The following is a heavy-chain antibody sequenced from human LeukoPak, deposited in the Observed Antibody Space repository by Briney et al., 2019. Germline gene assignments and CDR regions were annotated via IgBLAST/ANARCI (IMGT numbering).Heavy chain of an antibody. CDR3: ARENSGSYREFDY. CDR2: IYTSGST. CDR1: GGSISGYY. J-gene: IGHJ4*02. V-gene: IGHV4-4*07. D-gene: IGHD1-26*01. Sequence: PSETLSLTCTVSGGSISGYYWSWIRQPAGKGLEWIGRIYTSGSTNYNASLKSRVSVSVDTSKNQFSLKLSSVTAADTAVFYCARENSGSYREFDYWGQGTLVTVSS.